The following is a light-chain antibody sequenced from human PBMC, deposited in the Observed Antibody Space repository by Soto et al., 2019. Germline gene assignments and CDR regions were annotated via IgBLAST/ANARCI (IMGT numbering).Light chain of an antibody. V-gene: IGLV2-8*01. CDR2: EVS. CDR1: SSDVGGYNY. Sequence: QSALTQPPSASGSPGQSVTISCTGTSSDVGGYNYVSWYQQHPGKAPKFLIFEVSRRPSGVPDRFSGSKSGNTASLTVSGLQADDGADYYCSSYAGSNNPVIFGGGTKLTVL. J-gene: IGLJ2*01. CDR3: SSYAGSNNPVI.